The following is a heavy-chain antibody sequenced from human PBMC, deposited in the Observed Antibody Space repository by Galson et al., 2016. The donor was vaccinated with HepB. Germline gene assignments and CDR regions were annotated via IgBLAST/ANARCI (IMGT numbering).Heavy chain of an antibody. Sequence: SETLSLTCTVSGGSVSSDTYFWGWIRQPPGKGLEWIASIYYTGTTYYNLPLKHRVTISVDTSKNQFSLKVTSVTGAATAVYFCARGAYQLLFPDAFDIWGQGTMVTVSS. D-gene: IGHD2-2*01. CDR2: IYYTGTT. J-gene: IGHJ3*02. V-gene: IGHV4-39*07. CDR3: ARGAYQLLFPDAFDI. CDR1: GGSVSSDTYF.